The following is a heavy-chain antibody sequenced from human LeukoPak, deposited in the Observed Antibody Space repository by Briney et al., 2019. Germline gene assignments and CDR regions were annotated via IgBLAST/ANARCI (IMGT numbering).Heavy chain of an antibody. Sequence: PGGSLRLSCEASGFIFSTYWVHWVRQAPGKGLVWVSRINIDGSSTTYADSVKGRFTISRDNAKNTLYLQMNSLRAEDTAVYYCARSAGVAAADYWGQGTLVTVSS. CDR3: ARSAGVAAADY. CDR2: INIDGSST. V-gene: IGHV3-74*01. J-gene: IGHJ4*02. CDR1: GFIFSTYW. D-gene: IGHD6-13*01.